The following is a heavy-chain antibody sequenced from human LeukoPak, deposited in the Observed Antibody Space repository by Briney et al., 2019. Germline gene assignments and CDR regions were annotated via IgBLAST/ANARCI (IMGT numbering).Heavy chain of an antibody. CDR2: IYYSGST. V-gene: IGHV4-39*01. CDR3: ARRPGGYYDSSGYFDY. J-gene: IGHJ4*02. CDR1: GGSISSSSYY. D-gene: IGHD3-22*01. Sequence: PSETLSLTCTVSGGSISSSSYYWGWIRQPPGKGLEWIGSIYYSGSTYYNPSLKSRVTISVDTSKNQFSLKLSSVTAADTAGYYCARRPGGYYDSSGYFDYWGQGTLVTVSS.